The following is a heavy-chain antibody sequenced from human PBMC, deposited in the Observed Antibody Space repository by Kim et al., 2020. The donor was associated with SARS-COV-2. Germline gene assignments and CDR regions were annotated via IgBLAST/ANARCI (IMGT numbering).Heavy chain of an antibody. V-gene: IGHV3-30*04. CDR1: GFTFNTYA. D-gene: IGHD4-17*01. J-gene: IGHJ4*02. Sequence: GGSLRLSCAASGFTFNTYAMRWVRQAPGKGLEWVAVISYDGVNKYYADSVKGRFTISRDNSKNTLYLQMNSLRADDTAVYYCAREADYGGNSFDYWGQGTLVTVSS. CDR3: AREADYGGNSFDY. CDR2: ISYDGVNK.